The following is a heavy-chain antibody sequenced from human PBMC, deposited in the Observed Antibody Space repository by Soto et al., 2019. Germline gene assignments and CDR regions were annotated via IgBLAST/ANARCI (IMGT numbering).Heavy chain of an antibody. CDR2: IYTSGST. Sequence: QVQLQESGPGLVKPSETLSLTCTVSGGSISSYYWSWIRQPAGKGLEWIGRIYTSGSTNYNPSLQRLVTMSVDTSKHRFTMKLSSVTAADTAVYYCATSVLEGDGYTSDDSVYWGQGPLVTVSS. J-gene: IGHJ4*02. CDR3: ATSVLEGDGYTSDDSVY. CDR1: GGSISSYY. D-gene: IGHD5-12*01. V-gene: IGHV4-4*07.